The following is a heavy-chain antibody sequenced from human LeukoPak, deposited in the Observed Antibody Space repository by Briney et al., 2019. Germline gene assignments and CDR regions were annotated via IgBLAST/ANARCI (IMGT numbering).Heavy chain of an antibody. CDR1: RFTLSTYW. CDR2: IKQDGSQE. V-gene: IGHV3-7*01. CDR3: ATPLDYYDSSGYHQGGD. J-gene: IGHJ4*02. D-gene: IGHD3-22*01. Sequence: PGGSLRLSCAASRFTLSTYWMSWVRQAPGKGLEWVAHIKQDGSQEYYVDSVKGRFTISRDSAKNSLYLQMNSLRAEDTAVYYCATPLDYYDSSGYHQGGDWGQGTLVTVSS.